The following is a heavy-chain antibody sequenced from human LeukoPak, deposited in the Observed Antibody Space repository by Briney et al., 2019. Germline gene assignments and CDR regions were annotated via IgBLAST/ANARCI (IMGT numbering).Heavy chain of an antibody. D-gene: IGHD6-13*01. CDR2: ISYDGSNK. CDR1: GSIFSSYA. Sequence: GGSLRLSCAASGSIFSSYAMHWVRQAPGKGLEWVAVISYDGSNKHYADSVKGRFTISRDNSKNTLYLQMNSLRAEDTALYYCARVTTAGSAYYYYGMDVWGQGTTVTVSS. V-gene: IGHV3-30-3*01. J-gene: IGHJ6*02. CDR3: ARVTTAGSAYYYYGMDV.